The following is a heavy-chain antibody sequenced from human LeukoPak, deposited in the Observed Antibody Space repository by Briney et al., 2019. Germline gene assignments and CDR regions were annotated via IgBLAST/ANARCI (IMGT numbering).Heavy chain of an antibody. Sequence: ASVKVSCKASGYTFTSYAMHWVRQAPGQRLEWMGWINAGNGNTKYSQKFQGRVTITRDTSASAAYMELSSLRSEDTAVYYCARDRSYYDSSGYLVYWGQGTLVTVSS. CDR2: INAGNGNT. D-gene: IGHD3-22*01. V-gene: IGHV1-3*01. CDR1: GYTFTSYA. J-gene: IGHJ4*02. CDR3: ARDRSYYDSSGYLVY.